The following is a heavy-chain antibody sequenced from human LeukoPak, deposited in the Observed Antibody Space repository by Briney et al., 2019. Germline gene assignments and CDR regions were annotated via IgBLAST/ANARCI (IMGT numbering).Heavy chain of an antibody. CDR1: GFIVDGNY. CDR2: ICTGGAT. J-gene: IGHJ4*02. V-gene: IGHV3-53*01. Sequence: GGSLRLSCAVSGFIVDGNYMNWVRQAPGKGLEWVSVICTGGATYYADSVKGRFTISRDNSKNMLYLQMNSLRAEDTAMYYCARGNNFDYWGQGTVVTVSS. CDR3: ARGNNFDY. D-gene: IGHD1/OR15-1a*01.